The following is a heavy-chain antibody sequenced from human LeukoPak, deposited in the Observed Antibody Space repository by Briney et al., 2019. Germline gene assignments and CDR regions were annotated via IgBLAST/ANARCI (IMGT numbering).Heavy chain of an antibody. Sequence: ASVKVSCKASGYTFTSYDINWVRQATGQGLEWMGWMNPNSGNTGYAQKFQGRVTMTRNTSISTAYMELSRLRSEDTAVYYCAMPLTAYDAFDIWGQGTMVTVSS. V-gene: IGHV1-8*01. CDR1: GYTFTSYD. CDR3: AMPLTAYDAFDI. D-gene: IGHD3-9*01. J-gene: IGHJ3*02. CDR2: MNPNSGNT.